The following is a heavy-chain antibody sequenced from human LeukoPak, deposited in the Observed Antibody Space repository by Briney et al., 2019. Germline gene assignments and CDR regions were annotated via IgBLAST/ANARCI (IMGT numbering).Heavy chain of an antibody. J-gene: IGHJ4*02. V-gene: IGHV3-11*01. CDR2: ISSSGSTI. CDR3: ATGRKRGYFDY. Sequence: GGSLRLSCAASGFTFSDYYMRWIRQAPGKGLEWVSYISSSGSTIYYADSVKGRFTISRDNAKNSLYLQMNSLRAEDTAVYYCATGRKRGYFDYWGQGTLVTVSS. D-gene: IGHD1-1*01. CDR1: GFTFSDYY.